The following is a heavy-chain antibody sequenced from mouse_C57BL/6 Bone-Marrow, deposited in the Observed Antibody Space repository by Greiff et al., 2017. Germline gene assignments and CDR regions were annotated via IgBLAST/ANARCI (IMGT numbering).Heavy chain of an antibody. J-gene: IGHJ3*01. V-gene: IGHV1-4*01. CDR1: GYTFTSYT. Sequence: QVQLKESGAELARPGASLKMSCKASGYTFTSYTMHWVKQRPGQGLEWIGYINPSSGYTKYTQKFKDKATLTADKSSSTAYMQLSILTSEDSAVYYCARGYSNYGGVFFAYWGQGTLVTVSA. CDR3: ARGYSNYGGVFFAY. D-gene: IGHD2-5*01. CDR2: INPSSGYT.